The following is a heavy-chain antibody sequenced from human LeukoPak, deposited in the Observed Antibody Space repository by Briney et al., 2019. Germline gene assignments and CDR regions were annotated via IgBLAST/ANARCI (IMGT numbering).Heavy chain of an antibody. V-gene: IGHV3-21*01. CDR3: AKSRDIVVVVAAGVGMDV. CDR1: GFTFSSYS. CDR2: ISSSSSYI. Sequence: GGSLRLSWAASGFTFSSYSMNWVRQAPGKGLEWVSSISSSSSYIYYADSVKGRFTISRDNSKNTLYLQMNSLRAEDTAVYYCAKSRDIVVVVAAGVGMDVWGQGTTVTVSS. J-gene: IGHJ6*02. D-gene: IGHD2-15*01.